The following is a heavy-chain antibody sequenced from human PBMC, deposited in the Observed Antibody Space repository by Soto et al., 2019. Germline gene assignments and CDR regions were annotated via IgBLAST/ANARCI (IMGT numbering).Heavy chain of an antibody. CDR2: INYSGST. CDR3: ASEGLARGASHFGMDV. D-gene: IGHD3-10*01. Sequence: QVQLQESGPGLVKPSETLSLTCTVSGGSSSIYYWNWIRQPPGKGLEWIGYINYSGSTKYNPSLKSRATMSVATSKNQFSLKLSSVTAADTAVYYCASEGLARGASHFGMDVWGQGITVTVSS. V-gene: IGHV4-59*01. J-gene: IGHJ6*02. CDR1: GGSSSIYY.